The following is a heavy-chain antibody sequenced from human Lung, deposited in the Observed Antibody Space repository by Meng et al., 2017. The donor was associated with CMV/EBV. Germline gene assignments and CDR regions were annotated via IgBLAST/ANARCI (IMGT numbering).Heavy chain of an antibody. J-gene: IGHJ4*02. CDR1: GFTFSTSW. V-gene: IGHV3-7*01. CDR2: IREDGSSK. Sequence: ESXKISXAASGFTFSTSWMTWVRQAPGKGLEWVANIREDGSSKYYADPVKGRFTISRDNAKNSLFLQMSSLRAEDTAMYYCARAGLGYCSVTSCYNDYWGRGXLVTVSS. CDR3: ARAGLGYCSVTSCYNDY. D-gene: IGHD2-2*02.